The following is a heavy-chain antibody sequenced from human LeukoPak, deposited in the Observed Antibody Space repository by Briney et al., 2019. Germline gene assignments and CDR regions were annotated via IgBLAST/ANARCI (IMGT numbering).Heavy chain of an antibody. CDR2: IYYSGST. D-gene: IGHD3-16*02. V-gene: IGHV4-59*01. Sequence: SETLSLTCTVSGGSISSYYWSWIRQPPGKGLEWIGYIYYSGSTNYNPSLKSRVTISVDTSKNQFSLKLSSVTAADTAVYYCARAYYDYVWGSYPWVDYYYMDVWGKGTTVTVSS. J-gene: IGHJ6*03. CDR3: ARAYYDYVWGSYPWVDYYYMDV. CDR1: GGSISSYY.